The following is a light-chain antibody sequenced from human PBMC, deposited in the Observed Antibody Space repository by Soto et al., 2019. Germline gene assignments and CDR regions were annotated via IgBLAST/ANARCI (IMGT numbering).Light chain of an antibody. V-gene: IGKV3-20*01. CDR2: GAS. CDR1: QSVSSSY. CDR3: QHYGSSWT. Sequence: EIVLTQSPGTLSLSPGERATLSCRASQSVSSSYLAWYQQKAGQAPRLLIYGASNRATGIPDRFSGSGSGTDFILTISRLEPEDFAVYYCQHYGSSWTFGQGTKVEIE. J-gene: IGKJ1*01.